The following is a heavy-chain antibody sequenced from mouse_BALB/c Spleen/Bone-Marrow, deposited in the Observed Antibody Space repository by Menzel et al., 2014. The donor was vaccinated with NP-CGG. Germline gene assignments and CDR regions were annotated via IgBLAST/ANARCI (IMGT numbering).Heavy chain of an antibody. CDR3: ARDVGYGNYFVY. Sequence: EVQGVESGGGLVQPGDSLRLSCATSGFTFSDFYMGWVRQPPGKRLEWIAASRNKAKHYTTEYSASVKGRFIVSRDTSQSILYLQMNALRAEDTAIYYCARDVGYGNYFVYWGQGTLVTVSA. V-gene: IGHV7-1*02. J-gene: IGHJ3*01. CDR1: GFTFSDFY. D-gene: IGHD2-10*02. CDR2: SRNKAKHYTT.